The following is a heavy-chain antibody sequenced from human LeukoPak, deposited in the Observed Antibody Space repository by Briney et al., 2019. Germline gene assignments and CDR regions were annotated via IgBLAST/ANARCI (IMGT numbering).Heavy chain of an antibody. CDR2: FDPEDGET. Sequence: ASVKVSCKVSGYTLTELSMHWVRQAPGKGLEWMGGFDPEDGETIYAQKFQGRVTMTEDTSTDTAYMELSSLRAEDTAVYYCAGYDSSGYLFDYWGQGTLVTVS. CDR3: AGYDSSGYLFDY. D-gene: IGHD3-22*01. CDR1: GYTLTELS. J-gene: IGHJ4*02. V-gene: IGHV1-24*01.